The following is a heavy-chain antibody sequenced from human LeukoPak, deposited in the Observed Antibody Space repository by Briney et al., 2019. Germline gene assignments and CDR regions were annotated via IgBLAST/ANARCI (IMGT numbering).Heavy chain of an antibody. J-gene: IGHJ4*02. V-gene: IGHV3-23*01. CDR1: GFTFSSYA. D-gene: IGHD3-3*01. Sequence: GGSLRLSCAASGFTFSSYAMSWVRQAPGKGLEWVSAISGSGGSTYYADSVKGRFTTSRDNSKNTLYLQMNSLRAEDTAVYYCATDRGWRTSGYYLYYFEYWGQGTLVTFSS. CDR2: ISGSGGST. CDR3: ATDRGWRTSGYYLYYFEY.